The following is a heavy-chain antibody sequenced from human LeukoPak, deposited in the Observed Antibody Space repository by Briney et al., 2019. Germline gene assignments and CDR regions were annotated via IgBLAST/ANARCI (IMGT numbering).Heavy chain of an antibody. Sequence: GGSLRLSCAASGFTFSSYAMSWVRQAPGKELEWVSAISGSGGSTYYADSVKGRFTISRDNSKNTLYLQMNSLRAEDTAVYYCAKWGEYCTNGVCYNGYFDYWGQGTLVTVSS. V-gene: IGHV3-23*01. CDR3: AKWGEYCTNGVCYNGYFDY. CDR2: ISGSGGST. J-gene: IGHJ4*02. D-gene: IGHD2-8*01. CDR1: GFTFSSYA.